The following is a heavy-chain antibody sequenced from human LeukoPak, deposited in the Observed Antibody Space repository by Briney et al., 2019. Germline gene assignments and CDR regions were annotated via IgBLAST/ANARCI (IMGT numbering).Heavy chain of an antibody. CDR3: AKDGIAAATHYYYYYYMDV. D-gene: IGHD2-15*01. V-gene: IGHV3-23*01. J-gene: IGHJ6*03. Sequence: PGGSLRLSCAASGFTFSSYAMSWVRQAPGKGLEWVSAISGSGGSTYYADSVKGRFTISRDNSNNTLYLQMNSLRAEDTAVYYCAKDGIAAATHYYYYYYMDVWGKGTTVTVSS. CDR2: ISGSGGST. CDR1: GFTFSSYA.